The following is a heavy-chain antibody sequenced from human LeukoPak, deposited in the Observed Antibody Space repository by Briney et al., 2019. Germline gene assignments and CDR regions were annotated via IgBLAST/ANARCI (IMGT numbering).Heavy chain of an antibody. D-gene: IGHD4-23*01. J-gene: IGHJ5*02. CDR2: ISAYNGNT. CDR1: GYTFTSYG. V-gene: IGHV1-18*01. Sequence: GASVKVSCKASGYTFTSYGISWVRQAPGQGLEWMGWISAYNGNTNYAQKLQGRVTMTTDTSTSTAYMELSRLRSDDTAVYYCARDLEATVGWFDPWGQGTLVIVSS. CDR3: ARDLEATVGWFDP.